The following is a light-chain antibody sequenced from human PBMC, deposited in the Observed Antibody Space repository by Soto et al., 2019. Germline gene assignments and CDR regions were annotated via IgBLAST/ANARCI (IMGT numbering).Light chain of an antibody. V-gene: IGKV1-12*01. CDR2: DSS. J-gene: IGKJ2*01. CDR3: QQAGTLPYT. Sequence: DIQMTQSPSSVSASVGDRVTITCRASQDISSWLGWYQQRPGKAPKLLIFDSSNLQSGVPSRFSGSGSGTDFALTINSLQPEDFATYYCQQAGTLPYTCGQGTKVEIK. CDR1: QDISSW.